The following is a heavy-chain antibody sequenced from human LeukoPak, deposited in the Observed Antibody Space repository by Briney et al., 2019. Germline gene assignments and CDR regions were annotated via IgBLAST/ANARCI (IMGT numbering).Heavy chain of an antibody. CDR2: VSSDGSTT. CDR3: ARDRYSGSYFDY. CDR1: GFTFSNSW. D-gene: IGHD1-26*01. V-gene: IGHV3-74*01. J-gene: IGHJ4*02. Sequence: TGGSLRLSCAASGFTFSNSWMHWVRHAPGKGLVWVSRVSSDGSTTTYADSVKGRFTISRDNAKNTLYLQMNSLRAEDTAVYYCARDRYSGSYFDYWGQGTLVTVSS.